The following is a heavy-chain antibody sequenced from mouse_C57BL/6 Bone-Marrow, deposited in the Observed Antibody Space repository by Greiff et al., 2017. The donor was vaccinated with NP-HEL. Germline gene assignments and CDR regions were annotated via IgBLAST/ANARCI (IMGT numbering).Heavy chain of an antibody. CDR3: ARHYISNYYAMDY. V-gene: IGHV5-6*01. D-gene: IGHD1-3*01. CDR2: ISSGGSYT. CDR1: GFTFSSYG. Sequence: EVNVVESGGDLVKPGGSLKLSCAASGFTFSSYGMSWVRQTPDKRLEWVATISSGGSYTYYPDSVQGRFTISRDNAKNTLYLQMSSLKSEDTAMYYCARHYISNYYAMDYWGQGTSVTVSS. J-gene: IGHJ4*01.